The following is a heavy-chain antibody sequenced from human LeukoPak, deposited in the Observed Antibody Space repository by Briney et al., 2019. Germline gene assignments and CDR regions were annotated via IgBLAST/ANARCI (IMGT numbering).Heavy chain of an antibody. CDR3: ARGGGYCGGDCYGIDY. Sequence: GGSLRLSCAASRFTFSSYTMIWVRQAPGKGLEWVSSISTSSSYIHYADSVKGRFTISRDDAKNSLYLQMNSLRAEDTAVYYCARGGGYCGGDCYGIDYWGQGTLVTVSS. D-gene: IGHD2-21*01. CDR1: RFTFSSYT. J-gene: IGHJ4*02. V-gene: IGHV3-21*01. CDR2: ISTSSSYI.